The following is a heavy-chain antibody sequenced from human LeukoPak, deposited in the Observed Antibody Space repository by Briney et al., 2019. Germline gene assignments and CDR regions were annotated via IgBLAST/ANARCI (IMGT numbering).Heavy chain of an antibody. Sequence: GGSLRLSCAASRFTFSNYWMTWVRQAPGKGLEWVATLNQDGTEKYYVDSVVGRFTISRDNAKTLLYLHMDSLRPEDTAVYYCARPHGSYPYYYYMDVWGKGTTVTVSS. CDR2: LNQDGTEK. D-gene: IGHD1-26*01. CDR3: ARPHGSYPYYYYMDV. J-gene: IGHJ6*03. V-gene: IGHV3-7*01. CDR1: RFTFSNYW.